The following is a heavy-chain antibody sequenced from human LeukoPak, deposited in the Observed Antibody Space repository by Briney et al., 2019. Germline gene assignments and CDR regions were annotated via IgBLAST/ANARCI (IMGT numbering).Heavy chain of an antibody. CDR2: TRNKANSYST. D-gene: IGHD2-15*01. CDR3: AREARVLFYMDV. CDR1: GFIFSDHY. V-gene: IGHV3-72*01. J-gene: IGHJ6*03. Sequence: GGSLRLSCAASGFIFSDHYMDWVRQAPGMGLEWVGRTRNKANSYSTEYAPSVKGRFTISTDDSKNSLYMQMNSLKTEDTAVYYCAREARVLFYMDVWGKGTTVTVSS.